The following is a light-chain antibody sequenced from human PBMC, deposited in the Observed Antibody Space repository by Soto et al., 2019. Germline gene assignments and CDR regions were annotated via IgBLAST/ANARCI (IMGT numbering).Light chain of an antibody. J-gene: IGKJ1*01. CDR1: QSVSSSY. Sequence: EIVLTQSPGNLSLSPGERATLSCRASQSVSSSYLVWYQQKPGQAPRLLIYGASSRATGIPERFSGSGSGTDFTLTISRLDPEDFAVYYCQQYGSSPGTFDQGTKVEIK. V-gene: IGKV3-20*01. CDR3: QQYGSSPGT. CDR2: GAS.